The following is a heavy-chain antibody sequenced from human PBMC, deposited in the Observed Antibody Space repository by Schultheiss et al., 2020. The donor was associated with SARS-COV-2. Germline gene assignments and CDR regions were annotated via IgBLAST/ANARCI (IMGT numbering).Heavy chain of an antibody. CDR2: IYYSGST. Sequence: GSLRLSCAASGFTFSDYYMSWIRQAPGKGLEWIGSIYYSGSTNYNPSLKSRVTISVDTSKKQFSLKLSSVTAADTAVYYCARGVPTYYYYYMDVWGKGTTVTVSS. CDR1: GFTFSDYY. J-gene: IGHJ6*03. V-gene: IGHV4-59*01. CDR3: ARGVPTYYYYYMDV.